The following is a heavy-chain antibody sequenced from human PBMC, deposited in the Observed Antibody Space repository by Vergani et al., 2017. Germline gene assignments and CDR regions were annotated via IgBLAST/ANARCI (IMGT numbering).Heavy chain of an antibody. V-gene: IGHV1-2*02. Sequence: QVQLVQSGAEVKKPGSSVNVSCKSSGYSFTGYHLHWVRQAPGQGLEWLGWINPSTGGAKFAPEFQGRITMTRDTSNSTAYMELSRLRSDDTAIYYCARGFNWSGYYSGVSDFWGQGTLVTVSS. J-gene: IGHJ4*02. CDR1: GYSFTGYH. D-gene: IGHD3-3*01. CDR2: INPSTGGA. CDR3: ARGFNWSGYYSGVSDF.